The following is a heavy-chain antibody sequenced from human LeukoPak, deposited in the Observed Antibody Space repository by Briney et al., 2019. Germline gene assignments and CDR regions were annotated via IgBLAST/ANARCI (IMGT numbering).Heavy chain of an antibody. J-gene: IGHJ3*02. Sequence: GGSLRLSCAASGFTFSSYAMHWVRQAPGKGLEWVAVISYDGSNKYYADSVKGRFTISRDNAKNSLYLQMNSLRAEDTAVYYCAREGIAAAGTNDAFDIWGQGTMVTVSS. CDR1: GFTFSSYA. CDR3: AREGIAAAGTNDAFDI. D-gene: IGHD6-13*01. CDR2: ISYDGSNK. V-gene: IGHV3-30-3*01.